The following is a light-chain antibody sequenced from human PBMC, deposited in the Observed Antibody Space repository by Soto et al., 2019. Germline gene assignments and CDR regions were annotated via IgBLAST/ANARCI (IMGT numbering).Light chain of an antibody. V-gene: IGKV1-5*03. CDR1: QSISSW. J-gene: IGKJ1*01. CDR2: KAS. Sequence: DIQMTQSPSTLSASVGDRATITCRASQSISSWLAWYQQKPGKAPKLLIYKASSLESGVPSRFSGSASGTAFTLTISSLQPDDFATYYCQQYNSYPWTFGQGTKVEIK. CDR3: QQYNSYPWT.